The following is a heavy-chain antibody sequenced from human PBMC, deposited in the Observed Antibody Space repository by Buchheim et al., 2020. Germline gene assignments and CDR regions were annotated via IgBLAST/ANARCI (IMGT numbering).Heavy chain of an antibody. CDR3: ARLTGDDWYFDL. CDR1: GFTFSNYW. Sequence: EVQLVASGGGLVQPGGSLRLSCAASGFTFSNYWMSWVRQAPGKGLEWVANIKQDGSVRYYLDSVKGRFTISRDHAKNSMYLQMNSLRAEDTAVYYCARLTGDDWYFDLWGRGTL. CDR2: IKQDGSVR. J-gene: IGHJ2*01. V-gene: IGHV3-7*01. D-gene: IGHD7-27*01.